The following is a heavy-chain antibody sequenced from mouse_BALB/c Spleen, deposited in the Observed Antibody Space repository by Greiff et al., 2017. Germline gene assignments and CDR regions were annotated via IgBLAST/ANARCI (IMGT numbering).Heavy chain of an antibody. CDR3: ARDQSDGYAMDY. CDR2: ISDGGSYT. J-gene: IGHJ4*01. V-gene: IGHV5-4*02. CDR1: GFTFSDYY. Sequence: EVNLVESGGGLVKPGGSLKLSCAASGFTFSDYYMYWVRQTPEKRLEWVATISDGGSYTYYPDSVKGRFTISRDNAKNNLYLQMSSLKSEDTAMYYCARDQSDGYAMDYWGQGTSVTVSS.